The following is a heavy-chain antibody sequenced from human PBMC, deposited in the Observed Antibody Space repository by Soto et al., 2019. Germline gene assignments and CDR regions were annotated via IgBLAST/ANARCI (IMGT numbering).Heavy chain of an antibody. V-gene: IGHV1-2*02. CDR3: ARGADIVLMVYAISGGMDV. CDR1: GYTFTGYY. D-gene: IGHD2-8*01. CDR2: INPNSGGT. J-gene: IGHJ6*02. Sequence: GASVKVSCKASGYTFTGYYMHWVRQAPGQGLEWMGWINPNSGGTNYAQKFQGRVTMTRDTSISTAYMELSRLRSDDTAVYYCARGADIVLMVYAISGGMDVWGQGTTVTVSS.